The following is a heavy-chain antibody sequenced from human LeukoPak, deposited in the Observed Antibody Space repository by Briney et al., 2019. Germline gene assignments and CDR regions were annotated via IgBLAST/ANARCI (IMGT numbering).Heavy chain of an antibody. D-gene: IGHD3-10*01. V-gene: IGHV4-59*01. CDR2: IFYSGTT. CDR1: GGSITSYY. CDR3: ARREGRGSPRGSLDF. Sequence: PETLSLTCTVSGGSITSYYWTWIRQPPGKGLEYIGFIFYSGTTNYNPSLKSRVTISLDTSKNQFSLRLISVTAADTAVYYCARREGRGSPRGSLDFWGQGALVTVSA. J-gene: IGHJ4*02.